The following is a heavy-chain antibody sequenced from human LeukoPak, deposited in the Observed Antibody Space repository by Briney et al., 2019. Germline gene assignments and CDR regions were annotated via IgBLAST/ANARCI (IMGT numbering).Heavy chain of an antibody. Sequence: SETLSLTCTVSGGSISRYYWSWIRQPPGRGLEWIGYIYYSGSTNYNPSLKSRVTISVDTSKNQFSLKLSSVTAADTAVYYCAREPSSWYYFDYWGQGTLVTVSS. CDR1: GGSISRYY. D-gene: IGHD6-13*01. V-gene: IGHV4-59*01. CDR3: AREPSSWYYFDY. CDR2: IYYSGST. J-gene: IGHJ4*02.